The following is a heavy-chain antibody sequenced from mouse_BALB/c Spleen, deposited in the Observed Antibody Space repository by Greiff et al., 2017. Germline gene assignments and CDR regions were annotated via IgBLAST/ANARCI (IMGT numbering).Heavy chain of an antibody. Sequence: VQLQQSGAELVKPGASVKLSCKASGFNIKDYYMHWVKQRPEQGLEWIGRIDPEDGETKYAPKFQGKATITADTSSNTAYLQLSSLTSEDTAVYYCASITAVVEGSWFAYWGQGTLVTVSA. D-gene: IGHD1-1*01. J-gene: IGHJ3*01. CDR3: ASITAVVEGSWFAY. CDR1: GFNIKDYY. V-gene: IGHV14-2*02. CDR2: IDPEDGET.